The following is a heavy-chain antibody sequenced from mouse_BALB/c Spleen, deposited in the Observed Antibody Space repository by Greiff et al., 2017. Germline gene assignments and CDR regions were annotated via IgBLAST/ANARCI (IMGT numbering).Heavy chain of an antibody. Sequence: VQLQQPGAELVKPGASVKLSCKASGYTFTSYWMHWVKQRPGQGLEWIGEIDPSDSYTNYNQKFKGKATLTVDKSSSTAYMQLSSLTSEDSAVYYCARGITTVVATNYWGQGTTLTVSS. V-gene: IGHV1-69*02. CDR1: GYTFTSYW. D-gene: IGHD1-1*01. J-gene: IGHJ2*01. CDR3: ARGITTVVATNY. CDR2: IDPSDSYT.